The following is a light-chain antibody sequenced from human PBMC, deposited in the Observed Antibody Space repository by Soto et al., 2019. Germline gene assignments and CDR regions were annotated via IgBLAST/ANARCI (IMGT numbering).Light chain of an antibody. CDR3: TSYTSSSTHV. CDR1: SSDIGGYDY. Sequence: QSVLTQPASVSGSPGQSITITCTGTSSDIGGYDYVSWYQHHPGKAPKVIIYGVTNRPSGVSHRFSGSKSANTASLTISGLQAEDEADYYCTSYTSSSTHVF. J-gene: IGLJ1*01. CDR2: GVT. V-gene: IGLV2-14*01.